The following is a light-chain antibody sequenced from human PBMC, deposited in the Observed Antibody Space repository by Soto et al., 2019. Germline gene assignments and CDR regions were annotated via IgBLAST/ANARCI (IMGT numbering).Light chain of an antibody. J-gene: IGKJ2*01. CDR2: DAS. CDR1: QSISSW. V-gene: IGKV1-5*01. CDR3: QQYNNFST. Sequence: DIQMTQSPSTLSASVGDRVTITCRASQSISSWLAWYQQKPGKAPKLLIYDASILESGVPSRFSRCGSGTEVPVAISTPQADDLAPYSIQQYNNFSTFSQGPKLEIK.